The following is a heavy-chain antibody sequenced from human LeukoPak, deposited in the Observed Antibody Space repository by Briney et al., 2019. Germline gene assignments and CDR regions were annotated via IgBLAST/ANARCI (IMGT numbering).Heavy chain of an antibody. CDR2: ISISSKYI. CDR1: GSSFSSYS. V-gene: IGHV3-21*01. Sequence: GGSLTLSCGDSGSSFSSYSMNWVRQAPGKDLEWVSSISISSKYIYYADSVKGRFTISTDNAKNSLYLQMNGLRADDTAVYYCARSPQGTGSPADYWAREPWSPSPQ. CDR3: ARSPQGTGSPADY. J-gene: IGHJ4*02. D-gene: IGHD1-1*01.